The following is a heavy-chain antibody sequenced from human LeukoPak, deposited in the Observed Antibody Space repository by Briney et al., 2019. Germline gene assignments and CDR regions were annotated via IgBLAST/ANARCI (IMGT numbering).Heavy chain of an antibody. J-gene: IGHJ4*02. V-gene: IGHV3-53*01. CDR1: GFTVISDY. Sequence: PGGSLRLSCAASGFTVISDYMSWVRQAPGEGLEWVSVIYSGGSTYYADSVKGRFTISRDNSKNTLYLHMNSLRAEDTAVYYFARGASSWYIFDYWGQGTLVTGSS. CDR2: IYSGGST. D-gene: IGHD6-13*01. CDR3: ARGASSWYIFDY.